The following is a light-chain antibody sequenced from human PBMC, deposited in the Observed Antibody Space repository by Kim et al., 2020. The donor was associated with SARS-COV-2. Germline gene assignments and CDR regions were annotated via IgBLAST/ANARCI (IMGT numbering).Light chain of an antibody. CDR2: LNSDGSH. V-gene: IGLV4-69*01. J-gene: IGLJ3*02. CDR1: SGHSSYA. CDR3: QTWDTGIKM. Sequence: QLVLTQSPSASASLGASVKLTCTLSSGHSSYAIAWHQQQPEKGPRYLMKLNSDGSHSKRDGIPDRFSGSSSGAERYLTISSLQSEDEADYYCQTWDTGIKMFGGGTQLTVL.